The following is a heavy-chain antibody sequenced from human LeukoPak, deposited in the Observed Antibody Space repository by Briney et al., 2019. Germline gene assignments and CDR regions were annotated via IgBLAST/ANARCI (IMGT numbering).Heavy chain of an antibody. D-gene: IGHD2-21*02. J-gene: IGHJ4*02. V-gene: IGHV3-48*03. CDR3: ARGAYCGGDCYFFDY. Sequence: GGSLRLSCAASGFTFSSYEMNWVRQAPGKGLEWISYISIRSSTIYYADSVKGRFTISRDDAANSLYLQMNSLRDEDTAVYYCARGAYCGGDCYFFDYWGQGTLVTVSS. CDR2: ISIRSSTI. CDR1: GFTFSSYE.